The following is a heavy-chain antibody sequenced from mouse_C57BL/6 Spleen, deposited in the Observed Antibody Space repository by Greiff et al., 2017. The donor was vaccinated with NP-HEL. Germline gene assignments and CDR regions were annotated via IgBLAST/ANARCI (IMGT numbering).Heavy chain of an antibody. V-gene: IGHV1-50*01. Sequence: QVQLQQPGAELVKPGASVKLSCKASGYTFTSYWMQWVKQRPGQGLEWIGEIDPSDSYTNYNQKFKGKATLSVDTSSSTAYMQLSSLKSEDSAVYYCARGTLDSGYVAGDYWGQGTTLTVSS. CDR1: GYTFTSYW. J-gene: IGHJ2*01. D-gene: IGHD3-2*02. CDR3: ARGTLDSGYVAGDY. CDR2: IDPSDSYT.